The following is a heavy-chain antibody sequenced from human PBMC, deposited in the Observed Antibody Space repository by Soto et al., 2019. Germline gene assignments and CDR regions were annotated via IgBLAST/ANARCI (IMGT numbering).Heavy chain of an antibody. D-gene: IGHD3-22*01. CDR2: INAGNGNT. V-gene: IGHV1-3*01. CDR1: GYTFTSYA. J-gene: IGHJ4*02. CDR3: AILGTYYFDNSDNYFDF. Sequence: ASVKVSCKASGYTFTSYAMLWVRQAPGQRLEWMGWINAGNGNTKYSQKFQGRVTITRDTSASTAYMELSSLRSEDTAVYYCAILGTYYFDNSDNYFDFWGQGTLVTVSS.